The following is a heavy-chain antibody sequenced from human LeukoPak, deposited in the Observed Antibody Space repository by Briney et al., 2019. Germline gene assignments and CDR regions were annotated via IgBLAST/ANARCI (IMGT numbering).Heavy chain of an antibody. D-gene: IGHD6-25*01. CDR1: GFTFRTYE. CDR3: ARTVYDLRGQRLIPGLDY. Sequence: GGPLRLSCAASGFTFRTYEMDWVRQAPGKGLEWVSYIGTIISTTYYADSVKGRFTVSRDDAKGSLYLQMSSLRAEDTAVYYCARTVYDLRGQRLIPGLDYWGQGTLVTVSS. J-gene: IGHJ4*02. CDR2: IGTIISTT. V-gene: IGHV3-48*03.